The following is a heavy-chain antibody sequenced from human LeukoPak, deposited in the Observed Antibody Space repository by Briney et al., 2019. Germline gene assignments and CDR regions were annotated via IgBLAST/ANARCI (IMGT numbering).Heavy chain of an antibody. Sequence: PGGSLRLSCAASGFTFSSYWMSWVRQAPGKGLEWVANIKQDGSEKYYVDSVKGRFTISRDNAKNSLYLQMNSLRAEDTAVYYCARDLRTIVGANYFDYWGQGTLVTVSS. J-gene: IGHJ4*02. CDR3: ARDLRTIVGANYFDY. CDR1: GFTFSSYW. CDR2: IKQDGSEK. D-gene: IGHD1-26*01. V-gene: IGHV3-7*01.